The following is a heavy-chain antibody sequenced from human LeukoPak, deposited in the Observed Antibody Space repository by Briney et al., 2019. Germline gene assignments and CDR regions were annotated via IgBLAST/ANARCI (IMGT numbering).Heavy chain of an antibody. CDR1: GFTFSTYE. CDR3: AELGITMIGGV. Sequence: PGGSLRLSCAASGFTFSTYEMNWVRQAPGKGLEWVSYISSRSTTIYYADSVKGRFTVSRDNAKNSLYLQMSSLRAEDTAVYYCAELGITMIGGVWGKGTTVTISS. V-gene: IGHV3-48*03. D-gene: IGHD3-10*02. CDR2: ISSRSTTI. J-gene: IGHJ6*04.